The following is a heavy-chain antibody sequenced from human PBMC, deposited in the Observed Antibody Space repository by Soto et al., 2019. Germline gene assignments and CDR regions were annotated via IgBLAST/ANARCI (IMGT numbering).Heavy chain of an antibody. Sequence: GEPLKISCKGAGYSFSTFWIAWVRKMPGKGLEWMGIIYPGDSDTRYSPSFQGQVTISADKSISTAYLQWSSLRASDTAMYYCARQGGGEVGSTKYYYGTGVWGQGTTVTVSS. J-gene: IGHJ6*02. V-gene: IGHV5-51*01. CDR3: ARQGGGEVGSTKYYYGTGV. D-gene: IGHD1-26*01. CDR1: GYSFSTFW. CDR2: IYPGDSDT.